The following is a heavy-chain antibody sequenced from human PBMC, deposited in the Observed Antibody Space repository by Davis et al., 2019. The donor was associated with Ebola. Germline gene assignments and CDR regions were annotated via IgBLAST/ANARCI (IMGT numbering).Heavy chain of an antibody. V-gene: IGHV4-59*01. CDR1: GGSISSYY. CDR2: IYYSGST. Sequence: SETLSLTCTVSGGSISSYYWSWIRQPPGKGLEWVGYIYYSGSTNYNPSLKSRVTISVDTSKNQFSLKLSSVTAADTAVYYCARDRSYWFDPWGQGTLVTVSS. J-gene: IGHJ5*02. CDR3: ARDRSYWFDP.